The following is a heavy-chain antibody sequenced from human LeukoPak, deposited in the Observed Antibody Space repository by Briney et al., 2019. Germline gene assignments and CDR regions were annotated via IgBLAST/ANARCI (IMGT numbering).Heavy chain of an antibody. CDR3: ARDAVKGYYYYYMDV. J-gene: IGHJ6*03. CDR2: VNSDGFST. V-gene: IGHV3-74*01. CDR1: GFTFSSYW. Sequence: GGSLRLSCAASGFTFSSYWMHWVRQVPGRGLVWVSRVNSDGFSTSYADSVKGRFTISRDNAKNTLYLQMNSLRAEDTAVYYCARDAVKGYYYYYMDVWGKGTTVTVSS.